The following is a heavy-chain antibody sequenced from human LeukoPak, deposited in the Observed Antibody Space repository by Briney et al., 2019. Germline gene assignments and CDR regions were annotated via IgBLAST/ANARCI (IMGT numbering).Heavy chain of an antibody. D-gene: IGHD4-17*01. CDR3: ARWGGYGDYASSY. J-gene: IGHJ4*02. V-gene: IGHV3-21*01. CDR2: ISSCSSYI. Sequence: GGSLRLSCAASGFTFSSYSMNWVRQAPGKGLEWVSSISSCSSYIYYAGSVKGRFTISRDNAKNSLYLQMNSLRAEDTAVYYCARWGGYGDYASSYWGQGTLVTVSS. CDR1: GFTFSSYS.